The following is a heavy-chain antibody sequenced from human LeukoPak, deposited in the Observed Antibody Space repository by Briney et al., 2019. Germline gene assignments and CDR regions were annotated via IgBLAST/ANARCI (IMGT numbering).Heavy chain of an antibody. Sequence: GGSLRLSCAASGFTFSSYWMSWVRQAPGKGLEWVSALSGSGGNTYYADSVKGRFTISRDNSKNTLYLQMKSLRAEDTAVYYCAKDPIYSSSWYYFDYWGQGTLVTVSS. CDR2: LSGSGGNT. V-gene: IGHV3-23*01. CDR1: GFTFSSYW. CDR3: AKDPIYSSSWYYFDY. D-gene: IGHD6-13*01. J-gene: IGHJ4*02.